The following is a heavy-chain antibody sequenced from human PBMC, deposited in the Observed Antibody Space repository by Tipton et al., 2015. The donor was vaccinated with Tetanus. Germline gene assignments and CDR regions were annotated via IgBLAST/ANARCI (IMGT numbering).Heavy chain of an antibody. CDR1: RASMNSYY. CDR3: ARERLGPVTGTRYYCDY. J-gene: IGHJ4*02. D-gene: IGHD6-19*01. V-gene: IGHV4-4*07. Sequence: TLSLTCTVSRASMNSYYWTWIRQSAGKGLEWIGRIYPAGGTNYNPSLQSRVTMSVDTSKNQCSLNLTSVTAADTAVYYCARERLGPVTGTRYYCDYWGQGTLVIVSS. CDR2: IYPAGGT.